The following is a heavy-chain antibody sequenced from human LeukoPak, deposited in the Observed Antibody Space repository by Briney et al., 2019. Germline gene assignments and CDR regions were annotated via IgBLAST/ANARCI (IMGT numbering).Heavy chain of an antibody. CDR2: ISAYNGNT. Sequence: ASLKVSCKASVYTFTGYYMHCVRQAPGQRLKWRGWISAYNGNTNYAQKLQGRVTMTTDTSTSTAYMELRSLRCDDTAVYYCARALSPRWVVAATPGYWGQGTLVTVSS. D-gene: IGHD2-15*01. CDR1: VYTFTGYY. J-gene: IGHJ4*02. CDR3: ARALSPRWVVAATPGY. V-gene: IGHV1-18*04.